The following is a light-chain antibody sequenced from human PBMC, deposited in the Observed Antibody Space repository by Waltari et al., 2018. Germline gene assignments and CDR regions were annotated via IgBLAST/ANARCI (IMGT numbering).Light chain of an antibody. CDR1: HIGSKS. CDR2: SDS. V-gene: IGLV3-21*04. CDR3: LVWHSTIDHQGV. Sequence: SYVVTQSPSVSVAPGETARITCGGDHIGSKSVHWYQQRPGQAPVLVISSDSDRPSGIPERFSGSNSGNTATLTISWVEAEDEADYYCLVWHSTIDHQGVFGGGTKLTVL. J-gene: IGLJ2*01.